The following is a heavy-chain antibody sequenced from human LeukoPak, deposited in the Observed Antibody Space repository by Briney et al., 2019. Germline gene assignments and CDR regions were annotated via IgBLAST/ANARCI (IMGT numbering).Heavy chain of an antibody. D-gene: IGHD1-26*01. CDR1: GFTFSSYD. J-gene: IGHJ4*02. CDR2: INDSGGST. V-gene: IGHV3-23*01. Sequence: GGSLRLSCADSGFTFSSYDMRWVREARGKGGEGVSVINDSGGSTYYAESVKGRVTLSRDTSKNTLYLQMNGLRAEDTAVYYCARQPTWAFPNFAYWGQGTLVTVSS. CDR3: ARQPTWAFPNFAY.